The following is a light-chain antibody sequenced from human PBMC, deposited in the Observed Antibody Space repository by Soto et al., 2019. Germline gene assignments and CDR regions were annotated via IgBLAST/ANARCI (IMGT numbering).Light chain of an antibody. Sequence: DIQLTQSPSTLASSAFDSIPITCGASQSISSWLAWYQQKPGKAPKLLIYDASSLESGVPSRFSGSGSGTEFTLTISSLQPDDFAAYYCQHYNSYSEAFGQGTKVDIK. CDR1: QSISSW. CDR2: DAS. CDR3: QHYNSYSEA. V-gene: IGKV1-5*01. J-gene: IGKJ1*01.